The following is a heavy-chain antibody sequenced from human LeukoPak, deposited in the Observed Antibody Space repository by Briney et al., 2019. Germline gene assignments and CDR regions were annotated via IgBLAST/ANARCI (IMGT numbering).Heavy chain of an antibody. V-gene: IGHV3-30*02. CDR3: AKDADNDDDY. CDR2: IQYDGSNE. CDR1: GFTFSSYA. J-gene: IGHJ4*02. D-gene: IGHD1-1*01. Sequence: GGSLRPSFAPPGFTFSSYAMSWVRQAPGKGWEWVTFIQYDGSNENYADSVKGRFTVSRDNSKKTLYLQMYSLRGEDTAVYYCAKDADNDDDYWGQGTLVTVSS.